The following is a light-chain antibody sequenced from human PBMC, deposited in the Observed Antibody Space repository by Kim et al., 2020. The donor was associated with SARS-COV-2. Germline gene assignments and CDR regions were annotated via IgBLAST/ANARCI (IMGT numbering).Light chain of an antibody. CDR3: QQYGSSPQT. Sequence: EIVLTQSPGTLSLSPGERATRSCRASQSVSSSYLAWYQQKPGQAPRLLIYAASTRATGIPDRFSGSASGTDFTLTISRLEPEDFAVYYCQQYGSSPQTFGQGTKVDIK. CDR1: QSVSSSY. J-gene: IGKJ1*01. CDR2: AAS. V-gene: IGKV3-20*01.